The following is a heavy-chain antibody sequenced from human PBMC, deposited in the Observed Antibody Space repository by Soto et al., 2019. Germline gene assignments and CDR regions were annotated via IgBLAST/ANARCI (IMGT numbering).Heavy chain of an antibody. J-gene: IGHJ4*02. V-gene: IGHV1-18*01. CDR1: GYTFRNFG. CDR3: ARENRYFDY. Sequence: QIQLLQSGAEVKKPGASVKVTCKASGYTFRNFGISWVRQAPGQGLEWMGWISAYNANANYAQKFQGRLTMTADTPTSTAYMELGSLRSDDTAVYYWARENRYFDYWGQGTLVTVSS. CDR2: ISAYNANA.